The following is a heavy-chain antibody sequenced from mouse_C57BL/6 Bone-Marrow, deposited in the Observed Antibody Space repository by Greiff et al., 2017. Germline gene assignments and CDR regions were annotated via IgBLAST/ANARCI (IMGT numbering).Heavy chain of an antibody. CDR3: AKHGYYYGSSFDY. Sequence: EVKLVESGGDLVKPGGSLKLSCAASGFTFSSYGMSWVRQTPDKRLEWVATISSGGSYTYYPDSVKGRFTISRDNAKNTLYLQMSSLKSEDTAMYYCAKHGYYYGSSFDYWGQGTTLTVSS. V-gene: IGHV5-6*01. D-gene: IGHD1-1*01. CDR1: GFTFSSYG. J-gene: IGHJ2*01. CDR2: ISSGGSYT.